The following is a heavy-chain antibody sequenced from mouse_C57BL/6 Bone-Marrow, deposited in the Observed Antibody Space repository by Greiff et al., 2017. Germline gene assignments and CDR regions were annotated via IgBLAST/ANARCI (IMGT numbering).Heavy chain of an antibody. J-gene: IGHJ2*01. D-gene: IGHD1-1*01. V-gene: IGHV14-3*01. CDR2: IVPANGNT. CDR1: GFNINNSY. CDR3: ARGTVVAPLDY. Sequence: EVQLQQSVAELVRPGASVKLSCTASGFNINNSYMHWVKQRPEQGLEWIGRIVPANGNTKYAPKFKGKATITADTSSNTAYLQLSSLTSDDAAICYCARGTVVAPLDYWGQGTTLTVSS.